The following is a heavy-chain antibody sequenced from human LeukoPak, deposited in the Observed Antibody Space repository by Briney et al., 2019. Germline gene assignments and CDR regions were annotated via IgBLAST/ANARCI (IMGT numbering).Heavy chain of an antibody. CDR3: ERHLTYYDFWSGSPYYYYYMDV. CDR1: GYSFTSYW. Sequence: GESLKISCKGSGYSFTSYWIGWVRQMPGKGLEWMGIIYPGNSDTRYSPSFQGQVTISADKSISTAYLQWSSLKASDTAMYYCERHLTYYDFWSGSPYYYYYMDVWGKGTTVTVSS. J-gene: IGHJ6*03. V-gene: IGHV5-51*01. D-gene: IGHD3-3*01. CDR2: IYPGNSDT.